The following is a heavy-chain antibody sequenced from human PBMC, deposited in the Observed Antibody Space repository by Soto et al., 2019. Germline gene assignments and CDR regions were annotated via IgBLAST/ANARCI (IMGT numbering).Heavy chain of an antibody. CDR2: VHYSGST. V-gene: IGHV4-39*01. Sequence: SETLSLTCTVSGGSISGSSYYWGWIRQPPGKGLECIGSVHYSGSTDYNPSLKSRVTISVDTSKNQFSLKLTSVTAADTAVYFCASFSGATYGDYGGGINYWGQGTLVTV. CDR1: GGSISGSSYY. J-gene: IGHJ4*02. D-gene: IGHD4-17*01. CDR3: ASFSGATYGDYGGGINY.